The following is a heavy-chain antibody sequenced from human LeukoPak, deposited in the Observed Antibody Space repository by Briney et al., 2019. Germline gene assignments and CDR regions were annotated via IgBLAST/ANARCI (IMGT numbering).Heavy chain of an antibody. D-gene: IGHD2-15*01. CDR2: ITGSGGNT. Sequence: GGSLRLSCAASGFTFNNYAMTWVRQAPGKGLEWVSTITGSGGNTDYADSVKGRFTISRDNSKDTLFLQMDSLRVEDTAVYYCATFCSGGDCYSFAPWGQGTLVTVSS. CDR1: GFTFNNYA. J-gene: IGHJ5*02. CDR3: ATFCSGGDCYSFAP. V-gene: IGHV3-23*01.